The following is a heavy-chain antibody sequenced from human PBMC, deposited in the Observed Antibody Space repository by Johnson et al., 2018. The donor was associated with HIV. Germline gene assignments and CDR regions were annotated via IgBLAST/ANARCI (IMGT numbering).Heavy chain of an antibody. J-gene: IGHJ3*02. CDR2: ISGGCT. CDR1: GFTFDDYG. V-gene: IGHV3-23*04. CDR3: AKVNLRYSVFTGAFDI. D-gene: IGHD1-26*01. Sequence: VQLVESGGGVVRPGGSLRLSCAASGFTFDDYGMSWVRQAPGKGLEWVSSISGGCTYYADSVKGRFTISRDNSKNTLYLQMNSLRVEDTAVYYCAKVNLRYSVFTGAFDIWGQGTMVTVSS.